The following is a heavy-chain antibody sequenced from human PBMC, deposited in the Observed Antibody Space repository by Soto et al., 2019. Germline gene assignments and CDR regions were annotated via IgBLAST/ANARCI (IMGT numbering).Heavy chain of an antibody. CDR3: AGRATPGRAMVRGLPFDP. V-gene: IGHV1-69*02. J-gene: IGHJ5*02. CDR2: IIPILGIA. Sequence: QVQLVQSGAEVKKPGSSVKVSCKASGGTFSSYTISWVRQAPGQGLEWMGRIIPILGIANYAQKFQGRVTITADKAASTAYMGLSSLRSEDTAVYYCAGRATPGRAMVRGLPFDPWGQGTLVTVSS. CDR1: GGTFSSYT. D-gene: IGHD3-10*01.